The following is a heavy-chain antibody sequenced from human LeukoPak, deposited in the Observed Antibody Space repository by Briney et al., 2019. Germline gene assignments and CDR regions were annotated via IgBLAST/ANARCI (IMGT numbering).Heavy chain of an antibody. CDR1: GFTFSSYA. CDR3: ARAPQRGYSYGYGDY. D-gene: IGHD5-18*01. CDR2: XSRNGGSK. J-gene: IGHJ4*02. Sequence: PGGSLRLSCAASGFTFSSYAMHWVRQAPGKGLEYVSAXSRNGGSKYYANSVKGRFTISRDNSNNTLYLQMGSLRAEDMAVYYCARAPQRGYSYGYGDYWGQGTLVTVSS. V-gene: IGHV3-64*01.